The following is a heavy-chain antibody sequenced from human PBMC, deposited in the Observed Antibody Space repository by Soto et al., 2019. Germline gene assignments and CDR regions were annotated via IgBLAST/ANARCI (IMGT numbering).Heavy chain of an antibody. CDR3: AGLGHPSSWFDY. J-gene: IGHJ4*02. CDR1: ADSINSYY. Sequence: QVQLQESGPGLVKPSETLSLTCTVSADSINSYYWSWIRQPPGKGLEWIGKSYYSGSTHYNPSLKWRVTISVDTSKKQFSLEMCSGTAAETAVYFWAGLGHPSSWFDYWGQGTLVTVSS. V-gene: IGHV4-59*08. D-gene: IGHD6-13*01. CDR2: SYYSGST.